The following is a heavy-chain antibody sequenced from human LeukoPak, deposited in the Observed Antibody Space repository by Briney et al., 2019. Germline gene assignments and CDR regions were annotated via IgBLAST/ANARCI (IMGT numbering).Heavy chain of an antibody. V-gene: IGHV3-33*01. Sequence: WGSLRLSCAASGFTFSSYGMHWVRQAPGKGLEWVAVIWYDGSNKYYADSVKGRFTISRDNSKNTLYLQMNSLRAEDTAVYYCARMTGTTKAFDIWGQGTMVTVSS. CDR1: GFTFSSYG. CDR2: IWYDGSNK. D-gene: IGHD1-1*01. J-gene: IGHJ3*02. CDR3: ARMTGTTKAFDI.